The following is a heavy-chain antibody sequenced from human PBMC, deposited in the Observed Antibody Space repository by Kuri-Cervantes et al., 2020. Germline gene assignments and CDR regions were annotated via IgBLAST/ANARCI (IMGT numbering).Heavy chain of an antibody. CDR2: INPNYGTT. CDR1: GYSFTDYN. Sequence: VKLEESGPELVKPGASVKISCKASGYSFTDYNMNWVKQSNGKSLEWIGVINPNYGTTSYNQKFKGKATLTVDQSSSTAYMQLNSLTSEDSAVYYCARSRDGYHRDYFDYWGQGTTLTVSS. D-gene: IGHD5-18*01. V-gene: IGHV1-46*01. J-gene: IGHJ4*01. CDR3: ARSRDGYHRDYFDY.